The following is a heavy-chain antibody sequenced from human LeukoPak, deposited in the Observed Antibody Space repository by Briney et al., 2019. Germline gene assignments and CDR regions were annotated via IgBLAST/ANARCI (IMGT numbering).Heavy chain of an antibody. CDR1: GYTFTTYF. Sequence: ASVKVSCKASGYTFTTYFMHWVRQAPGQGLEWMGIINPSGGSTSYAQKFQGRVTMTRDTSISTAYMELSRLRSDDTAVYYCARGQGYGGGIWGQGTMVTVSS. CDR3: ARGQGYGGGI. D-gene: IGHD4-23*01. V-gene: IGHV1-46*01. J-gene: IGHJ3*02. CDR2: INPSGGST.